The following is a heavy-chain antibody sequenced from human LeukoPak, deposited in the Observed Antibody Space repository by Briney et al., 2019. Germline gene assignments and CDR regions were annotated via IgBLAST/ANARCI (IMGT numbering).Heavy chain of an antibody. CDR1: GYTFTSYY. J-gene: IGHJ4*02. CDR3: ARVSGYSYGLNYFDC. CDR2: INPSGGST. V-gene: IGHV1-46*01. D-gene: IGHD5-18*01. Sequence: GASVKVSCKASGYTFTSYYMHWVRQAPGQGLEWMGIINPSGGSTSYAQKFQGRVTMTRDMSTSTVYMELSSLRSEDTAVYYCARVSGYSYGLNYFDCWGQGTLVTVSS.